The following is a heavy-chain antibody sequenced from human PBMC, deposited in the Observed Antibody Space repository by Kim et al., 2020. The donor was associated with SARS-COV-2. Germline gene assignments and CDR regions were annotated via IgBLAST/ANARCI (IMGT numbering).Heavy chain of an antibody. CDR1: GFTFNNYA. J-gene: IGHJ6*02. V-gene: IGHV3-23*01. D-gene: IGHD3-3*01. CDR3: TKGEWAPDV. CDR2: ISGSGSST. Sequence: GRSLRLSCAASGFTFNNYAMNWVRQAPGKGLEWVSAISGSGSSTYYADSVKGRFTMSRDNSKNTLYLQMNSLRAEDTSVYYCTKGEWAPDVWGQGTTVT.